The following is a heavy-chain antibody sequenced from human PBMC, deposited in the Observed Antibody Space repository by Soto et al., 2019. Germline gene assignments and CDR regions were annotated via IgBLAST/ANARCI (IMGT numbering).Heavy chain of an antibody. D-gene: IGHD3-10*01. J-gene: IGHJ6*02. CDR2: IYHSGST. CDR1: GDSISNSNYY. V-gene: IGHV4-39*07. CDR3: ARGSGSHSTKYGMDV. Sequence: SETLSLTCTVSGDSISNSNYYWGWIRQPPGKGLEWIANIYHSGSTNYNPSLKSRVTISVDKSKNQFSLKLSSVTAADTAVYYCARGSGSHSTKYGMDVWGQGTTVTVSS.